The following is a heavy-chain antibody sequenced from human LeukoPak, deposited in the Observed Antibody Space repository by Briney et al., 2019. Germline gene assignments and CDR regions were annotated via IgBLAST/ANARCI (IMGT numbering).Heavy chain of an antibody. CDR3: ARDQYCSSTSCSPPSYYYGMDV. J-gene: IGHJ6*04. D-gene: IGHD2-2*01. Sequence: GSLRLSCAASGFTFSSYAMHWVRQAPGKGLEWVAVISYDGSNKYYADSVKGRFTISRDNSKNTLYLQMNSLRAEDTAVYYCARDQYCSSTSCSPPSYYYGMDVWGKGTTVTVSS. CDR2: ISYDGSNK. CDR1: GFTFSSYA. V-gene: IGHV3-30*04.